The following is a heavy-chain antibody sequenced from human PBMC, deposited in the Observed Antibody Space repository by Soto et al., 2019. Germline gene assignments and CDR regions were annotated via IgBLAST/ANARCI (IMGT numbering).Heavy chain of an antibody. Sequence: EVQLVESGGGLVQPGGSLRLSCSASGFTFSGSWMHWVRQAPGKWLVWVSRINGDGSGTSYADFVKGRFTISRDAAKNTLCLQMNGLRPADTHVYYCARGIFGSGTANDYWGQGTLVTVSS. V-gene: IGHV3-74*01. CDR1: GFTFSGSW. CDR3: ARGIFGSGTANDY. D-gene: IGHD3-10*01. CDR2: INGDGSGT. J-gene: IGHJ4*02.